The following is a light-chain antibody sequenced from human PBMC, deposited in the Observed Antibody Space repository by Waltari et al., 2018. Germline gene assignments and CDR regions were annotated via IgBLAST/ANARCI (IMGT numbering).Light chain of an antibody. J-gene: IGLJ1*01. Sequence: SYVLTQPPSVAVAPGETARVTCGGNNIESKRVHWYQQKPDQAPVLVISYDSDRPSGVPERFAGSNSGYTATLTISMVEAGDEADYYCQVWDANTDPGVFGTGTEVTVL. CDR2: YDS. CDR3: QVWDANTDPGV. V-gene: IGLV3-21*01. CDR1: NIESKR.